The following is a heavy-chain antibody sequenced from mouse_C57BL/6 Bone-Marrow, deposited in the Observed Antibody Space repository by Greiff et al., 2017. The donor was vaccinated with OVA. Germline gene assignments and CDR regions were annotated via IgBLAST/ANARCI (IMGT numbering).Heavy chain of an antibody. Sequence: EVQLQQSGAELVRPGASVKLSCTASGFNIKDYYMHWVKQRPEQGLEWIGRIDPEDGDTEYAPKFQGKATMTADTSSNTAYLQLRSLTSEDTAVYYCTAGGPYDGYYRLDYWGQGTTLTVSS. CDR1: GFNIKDYY. J-gene: IGHJ2*01. CDR3: TAGGPYDGYYRLDY. D-gene: IGHD2-3*01. V-gene: IGHV14-1*01. CDR2: IDPEDGDT.